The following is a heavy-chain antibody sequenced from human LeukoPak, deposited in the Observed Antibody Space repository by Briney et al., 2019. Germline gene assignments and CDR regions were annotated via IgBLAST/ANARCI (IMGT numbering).Heavy chain of an antibody. CDR1: GFTFSSYA. D-gene: IGHD4-17*01. V-gene: IGHV3-23*01. CDR3: AKDSTVTEPDY. CDR2: ISGNGGDT. Sequence: GGSLRLSCAASGFTFSSYAMSWVRQAPGKGLEWVSAISGNGGDTYYAGSVKGRFTISRDNSKNTLYLQMNSLRAEDTAVYYCAKDSTVTEPDYWGQGTLVTVSS. J-gene: IGHJ4*02.